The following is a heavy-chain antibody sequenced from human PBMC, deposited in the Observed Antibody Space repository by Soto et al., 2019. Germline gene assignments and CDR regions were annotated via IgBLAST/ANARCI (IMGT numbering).Heavy chain of an antibody. J-gene: IGHJ4*02. D-gene: IGHD3-3*01. CDR3: AKDPTIFGDC. CDR2: ISGSGGST. V-gene: IGHV3-23*01. CDR1: GFTFSNAW. Sequence: PGGSLRLSCAASGFTFSNAWMNWVRQAPGKGLEWVSGISGSGGSTYYADSVKGRFTISRDNSKNTLYLQMNSLRAEDTAVYYCAKDPTIFGDCWGQGTLVTVSS.